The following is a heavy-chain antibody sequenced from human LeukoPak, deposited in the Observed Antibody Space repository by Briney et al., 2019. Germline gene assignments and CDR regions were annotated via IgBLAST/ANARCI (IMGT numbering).Heavy chain of an antibody. Sequence: PSETLSLTCAVSGGSISSGGYSWSWIRQPPGKGLEWIGYIYHSGSTYYNPSLKSRVTISVDRSKNQFSLKLSSVTAADTAVYYCARNRVTIFGVVIDHLRHHGPIDYWGQGTLVTVSS. V-gene: IGHV4-30-2*01. J-gene: IGHJ4*02. CDR1: GGSISSGGYS. D-gene: IGHD3-3*01. CDR2: IYHSGST. CDR3: ARNRVTIFGVVIDHLRHHGPIDY.